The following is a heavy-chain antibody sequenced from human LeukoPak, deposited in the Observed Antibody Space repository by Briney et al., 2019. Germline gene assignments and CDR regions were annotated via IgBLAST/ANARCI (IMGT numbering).Heavy chain of an antibody. CDR1: SGSISSYY. Sequence: PSETLSLTCTVSSGSISSYYWSWIRQPPGKGLERIGYIYYSGSTNYNPSLKSRVTISVDTSKNQFSLKLSSVTAADTAVYYCAREKNNFVVVPAARGWFDPWGQGTLVTVSS. D-gene: IGHD2-2*01. CDR3: AREKNNFVVVPAARGWFDP. V-gene: IGHV4-59*01. J-gene: IGHJ5*02. CDR2: IYYSGST.